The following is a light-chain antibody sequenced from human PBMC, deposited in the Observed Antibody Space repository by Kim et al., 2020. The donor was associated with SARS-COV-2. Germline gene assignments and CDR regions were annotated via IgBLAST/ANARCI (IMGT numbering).Light chain of an antibody. CDR3: QQYNNWPLT. Sequence: VSPEERATFSCRASQSISSKLAWDQQKPGQGPRLLISDASTRATGIPARVSGSGSGTEFTLTISSLQSEDFAVYYCQQYNNWPLTFGGGTKVDIK. CDR2: DAS. J-gene: IGKJ4*01. V-gene: IGKV3D-15*01. CDR1: QSISSK.